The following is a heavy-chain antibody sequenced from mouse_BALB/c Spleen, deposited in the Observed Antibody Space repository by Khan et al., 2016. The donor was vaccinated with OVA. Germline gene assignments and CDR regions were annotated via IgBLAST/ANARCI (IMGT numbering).Heavy chain of an antibody. J-gene: IGHJ4*01. CDR1: GFSLTDYG. V-gene: IGHV2-6-5*01. CDR2: IWGGGST. CDR3: AKGVWSYYYALDY. Sequence: QVQLKESGPGLVAPSQSLSITCTVSGFSLTDYGVSWFRQPPGKGLEWLGVIWGGGSTYYNSALKSRLSISKDNSKSQVFLKMSSLQTDDTAMYYCAKGVWSYYYALDYWGQGTSVTVSS.